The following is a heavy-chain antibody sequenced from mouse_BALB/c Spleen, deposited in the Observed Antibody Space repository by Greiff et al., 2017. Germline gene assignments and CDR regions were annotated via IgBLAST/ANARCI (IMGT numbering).Heavy chain of an antibody. V-gene: IGHV14-3*02. CDR3: ARVDYGSPYFDY. D-gene: IGHD1-1*01. Sequence: EVQLQQSGAELVKPGASVKLSCTASGFNIKDTYMHWVKQRPEQGLEWIGRIDPANGNTKYDPKFQGKATITADTSSNTAYLQLSSLTSEDTAVYYCARVDYGSPYFDYWGQGTTLTVSA. CDR1: GFNIKDTY. J-gene: IGHJ2*01. CDR2: IDPANGNT.